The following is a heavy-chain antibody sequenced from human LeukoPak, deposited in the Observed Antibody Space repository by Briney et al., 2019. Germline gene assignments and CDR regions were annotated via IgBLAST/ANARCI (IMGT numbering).Heavy chain of an antibody. CDR3: ARIIVVAAKEVDY. CDR1: GYTFTGYY. D-gene: IGHD6-19*01. J-gene: IGHJ4*02. V-gene: IGHV1-2*06. Sequence: GASVKVSCKASGYTFTGYYMHWVRQAPGQRLEWMGRINPNSGGTNYAQKFQGRVTMTRDTSISTAYMELSRLRSDDTAVYYCARIIVVAAKEVDYWGQGTLVTVSS. CDR2: INPNSGGT.